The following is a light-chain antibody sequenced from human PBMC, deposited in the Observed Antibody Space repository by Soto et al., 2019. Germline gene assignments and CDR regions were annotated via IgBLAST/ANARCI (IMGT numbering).Light chain of an antibody. CDR2: GAS. J-gene: IGKJ4*01. CDR1: QSVSSGY. CDR3: QEFGGSPPFGVT. Sequence: EIVLTQSPGTLSLSPGERATLSCRASQSVSSGYLAWYQQKPGQAPRLLIYGASSRATGIPDRFSGSGSGTDFTLTIGRLEPEDFAVYYCQEFGGSPPFGVTFGGGTKVEIK. V-gene: IGKV3-20*01.